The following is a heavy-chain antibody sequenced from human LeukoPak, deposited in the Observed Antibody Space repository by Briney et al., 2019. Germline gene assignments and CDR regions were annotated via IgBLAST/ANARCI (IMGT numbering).Heavy chain of an antibody. CDR3: ARGQYYDGSGYRGFFDY. J-gene: IGHJ4*02. CDR2: IYSGGST. CDR1: GFTVSSNY. Sequence: GGSLRLSCAASGFTVSSNYMSWVRQAPGKGLEWVSVIYSGGSTYYADSVKGRFTISRDNSQNTLYVQMNSLRGEDTAVYYCARGQYYDGSGYRGFFDYWGQGTLVTVSS. V-gene: IGHV3-53*01. D-gene: IGHD3-22*01.